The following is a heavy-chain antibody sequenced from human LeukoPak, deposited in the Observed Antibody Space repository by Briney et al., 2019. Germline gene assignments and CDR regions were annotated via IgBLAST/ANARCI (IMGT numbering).Heavy chain of an antibody. Sequence: GGSLRLSCAASGFTFDDYAMHWVRQAPGKGLEWVSGISWNSGSIGYADSVKGRFTISRDNAKNSLYLQMNSLRAEDMALYYCAKARGAYSSSPPHYWGQGTLVTVSS. CDR1: GFTFDDYA. CDR2: ISWNSGSI. V-gene: IGHV3-9*03. J-gene: IGHJ4*02. D-gene: IGHD6-6*01. CDR3: AKARGAYSSSPPHY.